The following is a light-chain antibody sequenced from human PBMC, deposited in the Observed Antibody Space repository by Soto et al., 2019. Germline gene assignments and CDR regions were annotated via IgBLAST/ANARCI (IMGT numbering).Light chain of an antibody. V-gene: IGKV3-11*01. CDR2: DAS. J-gene: IGKJ4*01. CDR1: QSVSSY. Sequence: EIVLTQSPATLSLSPGERVTLSCRASQSVSSYLAWYQQKPGQAPRLLIYDASSRATGIPARFSGSGSGTDFTLTISSLEPEDFAVHYCQQRSNWPPALTFGGGTKVEIK. CDR3: QQRSNWPPALT.